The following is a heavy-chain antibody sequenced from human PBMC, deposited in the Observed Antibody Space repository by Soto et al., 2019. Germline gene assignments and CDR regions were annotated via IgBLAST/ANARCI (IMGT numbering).Heavy chain of an antibody. CDR2: VSGSGGST. CDR3: AKPPDYNWNDY. CDR1: GFNFSSYA. V-gene: IGHV3-23*01. J-gene: IGHJ4*02. Sequence: GGSLTLSCAASGFNFSSYAMSWVRQAPGKGLEWISAVSGSGGSTYYADSVKGRFTISRDNSKDTLYLQMNNLRAEDTAVYYCAKPPDYNWNDYWGQGTLVTVSS. D-gene: IGHD1-20*01.